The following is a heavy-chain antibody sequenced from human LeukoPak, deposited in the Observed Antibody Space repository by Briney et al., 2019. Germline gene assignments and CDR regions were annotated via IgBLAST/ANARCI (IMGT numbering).Heavy chain of an antibody. Sequence: SETLSLTCTVSGGSISSYYWSWIRQPPGKGLEWIGYIYYSGNTNYNPSLKSRVTISVDTFKNQFSLKLSSVTAADTAVYYCARITGYVTARNPTFDYWGQGTLVTVSS. CDR1: GGSISSYY. CDR3: ARITGYVTARNPTFDY. D-gene: IGHD2-21*02. V-gene: IGHV4-59*01. CDR2: IYYSGNT. J-gene: IGHJ4*02.